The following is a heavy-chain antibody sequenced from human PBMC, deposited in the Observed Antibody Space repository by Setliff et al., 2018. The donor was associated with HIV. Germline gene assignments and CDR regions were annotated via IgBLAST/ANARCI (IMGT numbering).Heavy chain of an antibody. CDR1: KGTFTTYR. J-gene: IGHJ5*02. V-gene: IGHV1-69*08. CDR3: ARDRVPYSSSPSALDP. CDR2: IIPILGTA. Sequence: SVKVSCKAPKGTFTTYRFTWVRQAPGQGLEWMGRIIPILGTANYAQNFQGRLTITADKSTSTTYMELSSLRSEATAISYCARDRVPYSSSPSALDPWGQGTQVTVSS. D-gene: IGHD2-2*01.